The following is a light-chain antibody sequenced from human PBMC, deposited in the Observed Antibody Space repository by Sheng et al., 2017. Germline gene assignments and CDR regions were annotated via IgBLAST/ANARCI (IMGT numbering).Light chain of an antibody. CDR1: QTVNSN. CDR2: GAS. J-gene: IGKJ4*01. Sequence: ETVMTQSPATLSVSPGERATLSCRASQTVNSNLAWYQQKPGQAPRLLIYGASTRVADIPARFSGSGSGTEFTLTISSLQSEDFAVYYCQQYDNNRTLTFGGGTKVEVK. V-gene: IGKV3-15*01. CDR3: QQYDNNRTLT.